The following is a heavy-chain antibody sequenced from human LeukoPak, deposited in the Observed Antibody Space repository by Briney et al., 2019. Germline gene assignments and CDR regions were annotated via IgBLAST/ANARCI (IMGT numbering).Heavy chain of an antibody. CDR1: GGSFSGYY. CDR3: ARGGGITGTTRGAFDI. Sequence: SETLSLTCAVYGGSFSGYYWSWIRQPPGKGLEWIGEINHSGSTNYNPSLKSRVTISVDTSKNQFSLKLSSVTAADTAVYYCARGGGITGTTRGAFDIWGQGTMVTVS. V-gene: IGHV4-34*01. CDR2: INHSGST. J-gene: IGHJ3*02. D-gene: IGHD1-20*01.